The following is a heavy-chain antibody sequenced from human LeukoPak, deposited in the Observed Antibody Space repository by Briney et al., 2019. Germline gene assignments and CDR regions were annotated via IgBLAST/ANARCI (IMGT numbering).Heavy chain of an antibody. J-gene: IGHJ4*02. CDR3: ARPYSSGWKYFDY. CDR2: IWYDGSNK. CDR1: GFTFSSYG. D-gene: IGHD6-19*01. Sequence: GGSLRLSCAASGFTFSSYGMHWVRQAPGKGLEWVAVIWYDGSNKYYADSVKGRFTISRDNSKNTLYLQMNSLRADDTAVYYCARPYSSGWKYFDYWGQGTLVTVSS. V-gene: IGHV3-33*01.